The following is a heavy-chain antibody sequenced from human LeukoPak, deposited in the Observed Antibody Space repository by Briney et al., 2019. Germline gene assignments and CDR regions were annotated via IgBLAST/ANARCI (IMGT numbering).Heavy chain of an antibody. CDR1: GFTFDDYA. D-gene: IGHD1-26*01. CDR2: IYSGGST. J-gene: IGHJ4*02. CDR3: ARGYNSRAATTDCCPLDY. Sequence: GRSLRLSCAASGFTFDDYAMHWVRQAPGKGLEWVSLIYSGGSTYYADSVKGRFTISRDNSRNTLYLQMNSLRAEDTAVYFCARGYNSRAATTDCCPLDYWGQGTLVTVSS. V-gene: IGHV3-66*01.